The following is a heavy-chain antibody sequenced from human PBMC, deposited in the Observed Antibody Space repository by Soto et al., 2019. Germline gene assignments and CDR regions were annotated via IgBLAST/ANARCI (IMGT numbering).Heavy chain of an antibody. CDR1: GGSISSYY. Sequence: SETLSLTCTVSGGSISSYYWSWIRQPPGKGLEWIGYIYYSGSTNYNPSLKSRVTISVDTSKNQFSLKLSSVTAADTAVYYCARQTAKYCSSTSCKANDAFDIWGQGTMVTVSS. J-gene: IGHJ3*02. D-gene: IGHD2-2*01. CDR2: IYYSGST. CDR3: ARQTAKYCSSTSCKANDAFDI. V-gene: IGHV4-59*08.